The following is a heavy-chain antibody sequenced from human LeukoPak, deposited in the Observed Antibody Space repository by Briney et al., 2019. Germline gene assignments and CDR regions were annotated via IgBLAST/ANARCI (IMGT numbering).Heavy chain of an antibody. J-gene: IGHJ3*02. D-gene: IGHD3-16*01. CDR2: INSDGSDA. V-gene: IGHV3-74*01. CDR1: GFTFSNFW. CDR3: AREDVRLVGGAFDI. Sequence: GGSLRLSCAASGFTFSNFWMHWVRQAPGKGLVWVSRINSDGSDAVYADSVKGRFTISRDNAKNTLYLQMNSLRAEDTAVYYCAREDVRLVGGAFDIWGQGTVVTVSS.